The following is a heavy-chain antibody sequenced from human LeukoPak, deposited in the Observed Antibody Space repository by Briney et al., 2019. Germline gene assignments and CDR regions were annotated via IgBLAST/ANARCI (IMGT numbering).Heavy chain of an antibody. D-gene: IGHD6-13*01. CDR3: ARSHSSSWYGMDV. J-gene: IGHJ6*02. Sequence: PSETLSLTCTVSGGSISSSRYYWGWIRQPPGKGLEWIGSIYYSGSTYYNPSLKSRVTTSVDTSKNQFSLRLNSVTAADTAVYYCARSHSSSWYGMDVWGQGTTVTVSS. V-gene: IGHV4-39*01. CDR1: GGSISSSRYY. CDR2: IYYSGST.